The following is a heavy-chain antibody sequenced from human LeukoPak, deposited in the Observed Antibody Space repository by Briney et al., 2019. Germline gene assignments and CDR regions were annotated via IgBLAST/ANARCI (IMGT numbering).Heavy chain of an antibody. V-gene: IGHV3-64*01. CDR3: ARVADGSYPFDAFDI. CDR1: GFTFSSYA. CDR2: ISSNGGST. J-gene: IGHJ3*02. D-gene: IGHD1-26*01. Sequence: GGSQRLSCAASGFTFSSYAMHWVRQAPGKGLEYVSAISSNGGSTYYANSVKSRFTISRDNSKNTLYLQMGSLRAEDMAVYYCARVADGSYPFDAFDIWGQGTMVTVSS.